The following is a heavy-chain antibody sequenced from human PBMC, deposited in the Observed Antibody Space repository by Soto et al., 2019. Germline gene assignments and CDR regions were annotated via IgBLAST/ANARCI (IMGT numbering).Heavy chain of an antibody. CDR2: INSDGSSP. D-gene: IGHD3-3*02. V-gene: IGHV3-74*01. CDR3: ARGHRGWHFPLDY. J-gene: IGHJ4*02. CDR1: GFTFSSYW. Sequence: EVQLVESGGGLVQPGGSLRLSCAASGFTFSSYWMHWVRQAPGKGLVWVSRINSDGSSPSYADSVKGRFTITRDNANNTLYLQMNSLRADDTAVYYCARGHRGWHFPLDYWGQGTLVTVSS.